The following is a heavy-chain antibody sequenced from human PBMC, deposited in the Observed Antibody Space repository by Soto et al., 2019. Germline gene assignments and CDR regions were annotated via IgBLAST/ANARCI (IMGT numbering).Heavy chain of an antibody. D-gene: IGHD3-10*01. CDR3: ASHDGSRSTDY. CDR2: IHSGST. J-gene: IGHJ4*02. Sequence: QVQLQESGPGLVKPSGTLSLTCTVSGGSISSDYWNWIRQPPGRGLEWIGYIHSGSTTYSASLRSRVTVSVDPSTYQFSLKLSSVTAADTAVYSCASHDGSRSTDYWGQGTLVTVSP. V-gene: IGHV4-59*08. CDR1: GGSISSDY.